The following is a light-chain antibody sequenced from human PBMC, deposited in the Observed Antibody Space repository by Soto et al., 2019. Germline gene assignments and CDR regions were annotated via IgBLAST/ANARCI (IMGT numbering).Light chain of an antibody. CDR1: SSDFGDYYY. J-gene: IGLJ1*01. CDR2: EVS. V-gene: IGLV2-14*01. CDR3: SSYTGSSTLV. Sequence: QSALTQPASVSGSPGQSITISCTGTSSDFGDYYYVSWYLQHPGKVPKLMIYEVSNRPSGVSNRFSGSKSGNTASLTISGLQAEDEADYYCSSYTGSSTLVFGTGTKVTVL.